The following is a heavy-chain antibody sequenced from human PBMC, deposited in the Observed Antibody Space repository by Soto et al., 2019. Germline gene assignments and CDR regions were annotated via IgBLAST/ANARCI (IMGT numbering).Heavy chain of an antibody. D-gene: IGHD1-7*01. CDR2: SSATGAGT. J-gene: IGHJ4*02. CDR1: GFTVSRYG. V-gene: IGHV3-23*01. Sequence: EVQLLESGGGLVQPGGSLRLSCAASGFTVSRYGMPWVRQAPGKGLEWVSFSSATGAGTYYADSVKGRFTISRDNSKNTLYLQMTSLRADDTAVYYCAKDRRAGGNYGFYSDFWGQGALVIVSS. CDR3: AKDRRAGGNYGFYSDF.